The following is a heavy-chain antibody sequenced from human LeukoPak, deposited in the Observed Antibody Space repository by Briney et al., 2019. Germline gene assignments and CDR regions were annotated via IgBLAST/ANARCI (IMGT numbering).Heavy chain of an antibody. CDR1: GRFFTLYY. CDR3: ARGTGRSGRSTGFDY. Sequence: ETLSLTCALYGRFFTLYYWCWIRQPPGKRREWIGEINHSGSTNSNPSLKSRVTISVDTSKNQISLWMSSVTAADTAVYYCARGTGRSGRSTGFDYWGQRTLFTVSS. D-gene: IGHD6-19*01. J-gene: IGHJ4*02. CDR2: INHSGST. V-gene: IGHV4-34*01.